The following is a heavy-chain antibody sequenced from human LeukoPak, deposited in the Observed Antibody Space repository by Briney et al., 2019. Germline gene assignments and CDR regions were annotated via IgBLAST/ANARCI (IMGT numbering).Heavy chain of an antibody. CDR2: IYYSGST. V-gene: IGHV4-30-4*08. CDR1: GGSISSGDYY. D-gene: IGHD2-2*01. J-gene: IGHJ4*02. Sequence: SQTLSLTCTVSGGSISSGDYYWSWNRQPPGKGLEWFGYIYYSGSTYYNPSLKSRVTISVDTSKNQFSLKLSSVTAADTAVYYCAKVRSVVPAATYYFDYWGQGTLVTVSS. CDR3: AKVRSVVPAATYYFDY.